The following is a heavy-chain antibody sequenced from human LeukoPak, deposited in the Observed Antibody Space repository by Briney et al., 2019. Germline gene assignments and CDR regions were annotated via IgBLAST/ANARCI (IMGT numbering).Heavy chain of an antibody. CDR1: GYTFTSYG. V-gene: IGHV1-18*01. CDR2: ISAYNGNT. D-gene: IGHD3-10*01. CDR3: ARVDYYGSGSFYYYYYYMHV. J-gene: IGHJ6*03. Sequence: GASVKLSCKASGYTFTSYGISWVRQAPGQGLEWMGCISAYNGNTTYEQKSLSRVTTTTDTSTSTAYTEQRSLRSDDTAVYYCARVDYYGSGSFYYYYYYMHVWGKGTTVTISS.